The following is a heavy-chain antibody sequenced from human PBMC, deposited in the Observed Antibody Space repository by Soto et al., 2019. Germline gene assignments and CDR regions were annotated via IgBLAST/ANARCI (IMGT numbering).Heavy chain of an antibody. CDR1: GFTFSSYA. CDR2: ISASGGST. V-gene: IGHV3-23*01. D-gene: IGHD6-19*01. CDR3: AKCFSSGFDY. J-gene: IGHJ4*02. Sequence: PGGSLRLSCAASGFTFSSYAMSWVRQAPGKGLEWVSAISASGGSTYYADSVKGRFTISRDTSRNTLYLQMNSLRAEDTAVYYCAKCFSSGFDYWGQGTLVTVSS.